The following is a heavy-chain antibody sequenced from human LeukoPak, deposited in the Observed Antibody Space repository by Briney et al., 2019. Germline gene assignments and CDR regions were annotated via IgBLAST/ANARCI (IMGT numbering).Heavy chain of an antibody. CDR2: TSYDGSNK. CDR1: GFTFSSYW. J-gene: IGHJ3*02. CDR3: AKDHYVSGRYDAFDI. Sequence: GGSLRLSCAASGFTFSSYWMHWVRQAPGKGLEWVAATSYDGSNKYYGDSVMGRFTISRDNAKNTLYLQMNSLRAEDTAVYYCAKDHYVSGRYDAFDIWGQGTMVTVSS. V-gene: IGHV3-30*18. D-gene: IGHD3-10*01.